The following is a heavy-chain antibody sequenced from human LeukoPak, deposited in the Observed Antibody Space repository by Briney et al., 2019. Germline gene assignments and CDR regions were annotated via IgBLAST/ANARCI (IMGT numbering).Heavy chain of an antibody. Sequence: ASVKVSCKASGYTFTSYYMHWVRQAPGQGLEWMGIINPSGGSTSYAQKFQGRVTMTRDTSTSTVYMELSSLRSEDTAVYYCARGGLSPFSIFGSVYFPFDSGGQETLVTFSS. V-gene: IGHV1-46*01. CDR1: GYTFTSYY. J-gene: IGHJ4*02. CDR2: INPSGGST. CDR3: ARGGLSPFSIFGSVYFPFDS. D-gene: IGHD3-3*01.